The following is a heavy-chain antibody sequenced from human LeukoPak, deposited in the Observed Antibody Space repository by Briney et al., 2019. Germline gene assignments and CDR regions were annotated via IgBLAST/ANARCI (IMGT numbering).Heavy chain of an antibody. J-gene: IGHJ4*02. Sequence: GGSLRLSCAASGFTFSSYAMHWVRQAPGKGLEWVAVISYDGSNKYYADSVKGRFTISRDNSKNTLYLQMNSLRAEDTAVYYCARSKSSSSPNFDYWGQGTLVTVSS. CDR3: ARSKSSSSPNFDY. CDR2: ISYDGSNK. D-gene: IGHD6-6*01. V-gene: IGHV3-30-3*01. CDR1: GFTFSSYA.